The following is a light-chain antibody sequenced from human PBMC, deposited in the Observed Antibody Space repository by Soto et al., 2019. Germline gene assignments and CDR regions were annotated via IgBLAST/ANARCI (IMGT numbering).Light chain of an antibody. V-gene: IGKV4-1*01. J-gene: IGKJ2*01. Sequence: DIVMTQSPDSLAVSLGERATINCKSSKGVLSSSTIKNNLAWNQQKPGQPPKLLIYWASTRKSGVPDRFSGSGSGTDFTLTISSLQAEDVAVYYCQQYYSTPNTFGQGTKLEIK. CDR1: KGVLSSSTIKNN. CDR2: WAS. CDR3: QQYYSTPNT.